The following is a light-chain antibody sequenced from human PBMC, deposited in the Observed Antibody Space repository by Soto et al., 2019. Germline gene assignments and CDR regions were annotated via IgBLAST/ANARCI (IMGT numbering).Light chain of an antibody. CDR2: DAS. V-gene: IGKV1-9*01. CDR1: QGISSY. CDR3: QQYNTYSWT. J-gene: IGKJ1*01. Sequence: DIQLTQSPSFLSASVGYCVIITCRASQGISSYLAWYQQESGKAPKLLIYDASSLHSGVPSRFSGSGSGTEFTLTISSLQPDDFATYYCQQYNTYSWTFGQGTKVDI.